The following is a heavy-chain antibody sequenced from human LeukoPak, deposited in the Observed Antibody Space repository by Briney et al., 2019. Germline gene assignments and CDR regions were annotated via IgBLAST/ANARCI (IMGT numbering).Heavy chain of an antibody. J-gene: IGHJ3*02. V-gene: IGHV4-59*01. D-gene: IGHD3-10*01. CDR3: ARTRFGSDAFDI. CDR2: IYYSGST. Sequence: SETLSLTCTVSGGSISSYYWSWIRQPPGKGLEWIGYIYYSGSTNYNPSLKSRVTISVDASKNQFSLKLSSVTAADTAVYYCARTRFGSDAFDIWGQGTMVTVSS. CDR1: GGSISSYY.